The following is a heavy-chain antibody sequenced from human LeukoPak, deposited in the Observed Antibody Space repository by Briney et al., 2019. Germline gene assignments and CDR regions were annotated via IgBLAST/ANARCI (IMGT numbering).Heavy chain of an antibody. CDR1: GYTFTSYG. CDR2: ISAYNGNT. CDR3: AREESQTYYYDSSGYYYGGYFDY. Sequence: ASVKISCKASGYTFTSYGISWARQAPGQGLEWMGWISAYNGNTNYAQKLQGRVTITTDESTSTAYMELSSLRSEDTAVYYCAREESQTYYYDSSGYYYGGYFDYWGQGTLVAVSS. V-gene: IGHV1-18*01. J-gene: IGHJ4*03. D-gene: IGHD3-22*01.